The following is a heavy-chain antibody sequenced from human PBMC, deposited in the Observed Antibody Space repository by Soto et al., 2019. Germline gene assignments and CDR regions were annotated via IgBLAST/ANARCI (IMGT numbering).Heavy chain of an antibody. V-gene: IGHV4-59*01. CDR3: ARALDYDFWGGRNWFDP. CDR1: GGSITDNY. D-gene: IGHD3-3*01. J-gene: IGHJ5*02. CDR2: IYYTGIT. Sequence: QVQLQQSGPGLLKPSETLSLTCSVSGGSITDNYWTWLRQSPGKGLEWVGYIYYTGITNYNPSLKRRVTSSLDRSKNQFSLKLDSVTAADTAVYYCARALDYDFWGGRNWFDPWGQGTLVTVSS.